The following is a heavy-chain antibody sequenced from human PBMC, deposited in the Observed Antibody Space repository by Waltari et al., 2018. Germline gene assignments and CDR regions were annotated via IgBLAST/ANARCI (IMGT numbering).Heavy chain of an antibody. CDR1: GFTFSSYA. D-gene: IGHD2-2*01. J-gene: IGHJ6*03. CDR2: ISGSGGST. Sequence: EVQLLESGGGLVQPGGSLRLSCAASGFTFSSYAMSWVRQAPGKGLEWGSAISGSGGSTYYADSVKGRFTISRDNSKNTLYLQMNSLRAEDTAVYYCAKSPYCSSTSCFYYYYYYMDVWGKGTTVTISS. CDR3: AKSPYCSSTSCFYYYYYYMDV. V-gene: IGHV3-23*01.